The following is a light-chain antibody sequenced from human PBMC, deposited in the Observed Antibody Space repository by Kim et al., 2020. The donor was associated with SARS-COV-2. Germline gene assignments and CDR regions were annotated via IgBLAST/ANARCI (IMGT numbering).Light chain of an antibody. CDR2: QDT. V-gene: IGLV3-1*01. J-gene: IGLJ2*01. CDR1: KLGDKY. Sequence: APGHTARITCTGDKLGDKYACWYQQEPCQSLVLVIYQDTRRPSGIPERFSGSNSGNTATLTISGTQAMDEADYYCQAWDSSTGVFGGGTQLTVL. CDR3: QAWDSSTGV.